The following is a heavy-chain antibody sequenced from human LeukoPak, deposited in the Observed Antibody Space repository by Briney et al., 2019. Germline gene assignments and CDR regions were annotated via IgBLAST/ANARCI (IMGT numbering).Heavy chain of an antibody. V-gene: IGHV3-64D*06. D-gene: IGHD7-27*01. CDR1: GFTFSGHF. CDR3: LKDLAGTWSFDH. CDR2: ISVNGDKT. Sequence: GGSLRLFCSASGFTFSGHFMHWVRQAPGKGLEYVSSISVNGDKTLYAESVKGRFTISRDNSKNTLYLQLSSLRLEDTAIYYCLKDLAGTWSFDHWGQGTLLTVSS. J-gene: IGHJ4*02.